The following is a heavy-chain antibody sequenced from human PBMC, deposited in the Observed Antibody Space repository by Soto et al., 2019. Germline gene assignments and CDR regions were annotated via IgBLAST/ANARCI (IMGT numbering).Heavy chain of an antibody. CDR3: ERAGASTRTFDH. CDR2: IYPSDSDT. V-gene: IGHV5-51*01. J-gene: IGHJ4*02. CDR1: GYNFAGYW. Sequence: RGESLKISCKGSGYNFAGYWIAWVRQMPGKGLELMGIIYPSDSDTRYRPSFQGQVTISADKSISSAYLQWSSLRASDTAMYYCERAGASTRTFDHWGQGTPVTVSS. D-gene: IGHD1-1*01.